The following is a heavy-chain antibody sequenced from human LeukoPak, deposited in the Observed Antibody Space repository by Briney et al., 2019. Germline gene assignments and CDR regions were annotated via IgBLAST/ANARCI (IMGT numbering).Heavy chain of an antibody. V-gene: IGHV4-34*01. J-gene: IGHJ5*02. Sequence: ASETLSLTCTVSGGSISSYYWSWIRQPPGKGLEWIGEINHSGSTNYNPSLKSRVTISVDTSKNQFSLKLSSVTAADTAVYYCARGGRVLTGGYCSGGSCPRKRQYWFDPWGQGTLVTVSS. CDR1: GGSISSYY. CDR2: INHSGST. CDR3: ARGGRVLTGGYCSGGSCPRKRQYWFDP. D-gene: IGHD2-15*01.